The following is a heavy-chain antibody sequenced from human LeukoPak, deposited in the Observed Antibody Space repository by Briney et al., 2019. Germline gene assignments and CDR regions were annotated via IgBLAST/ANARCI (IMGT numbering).Heavy chain of an antibody. D-gene: IGHD1-26*01. J-gene: IGHJ4*02. V-gene: IGHV3-7*01. Sequence: GGSLRLSCAASGFTFSSYWMSWVRQAPGKGLEWVAYINQDGSEKYYVDSVKGRFTISRDNAKNSLYLQMNSLRAEDTAVYYCARRRGGRNSASYLYWGQGTLVTVSS. CDR2: INQDGSEK. CDR1: GFTFSSYW. CDR3: ARRRGGRNSASYLY.